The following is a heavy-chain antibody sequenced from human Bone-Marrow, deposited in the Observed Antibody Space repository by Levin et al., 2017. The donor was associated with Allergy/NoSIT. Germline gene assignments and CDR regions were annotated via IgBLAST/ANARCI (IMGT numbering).Heavy chain of an antibody. CDR3: ARIRITVAGWFDS. CDR1: GFSLDNVRMG. D-gene: IGHD6-19*01. J-gene: IGHJ5*01. Sequence: SGPTLVKPTETLTLTCTVSGFSLDNVRMGVGWIRQPPGKALEWLGNIFSNDAKTYSTSLKTRLTISRDTSKSQVVLTMTNVDPADTATYFCARIRITVAGWFDSWGQGTLVIVSS. CDR2: IFSNDAK. V-gene: IGHV2-26*01.